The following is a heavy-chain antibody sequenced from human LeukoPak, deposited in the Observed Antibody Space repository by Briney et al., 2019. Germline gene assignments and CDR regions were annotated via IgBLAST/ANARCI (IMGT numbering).Heavy chain of an antibody. V-gene: IGHV4-39*01. Sequence: TLSLTCTVSGGSISSSSYYWGWIRQPPGKGLEWIGSIYYSGSTYYNPSLKSRVTISVDTSKNQFSLKLSSVTAADTAVYYCARMSRGYYDILTGYSDFDYWGQGTLVTVSS. CDR3: ARMSRGYYDILTGYSDFDY. CDR1: GGSISSSSYY. CDR2: IYYSGST. D-gene: IGHD3-9*01. J-gene: IGHJ4*02.